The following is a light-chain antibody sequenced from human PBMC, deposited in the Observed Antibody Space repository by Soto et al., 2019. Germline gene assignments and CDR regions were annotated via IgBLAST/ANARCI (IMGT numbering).Light chain of an antibody. CDR1: QSVNNY. Sequence: EIVIPQSPASLSLSPGERATLSGRASQSVNNYLARYQQRPGQAPTLLIYDASTRATGIPDRFSGSGSGTDFTLTISSLEPEDLAVYYCQQYGSSPTWTFGQGTKVDI. CDR2: DAS. CDR3: QQYGSSPTWT. V-gene: IGKV3-20*01. J-gene: IGKJ1*01.